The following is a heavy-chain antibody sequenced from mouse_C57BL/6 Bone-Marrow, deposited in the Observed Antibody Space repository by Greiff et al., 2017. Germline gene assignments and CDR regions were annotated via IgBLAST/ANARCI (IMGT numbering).Heavy chain of an antibody. J-gene: IGHJ1*03. CDR3: AREWYFDV. Sequence: VQLQQSGAELVRPGSSVKLSCKASGYTFTSYWMHWVKQRPIQGLEWIGKIDPSDSETHSNQKFKDKATLTVDKSSSTAYMQLSSLTSEDSAVYYCAREWYFDVWGTGTTVTVSS. CDR2: IDPSDSET. CDR1: GYTFTSYW. V-gene: IGHV1-52*01.